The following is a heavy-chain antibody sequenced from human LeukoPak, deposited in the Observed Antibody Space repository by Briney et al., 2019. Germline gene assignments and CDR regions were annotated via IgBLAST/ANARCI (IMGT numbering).Heavy chain of an antibody. CDR2: FDPEDGET. V-gene: IGHV1-24*01. J-gene: IGHJ1*01. Sequence: GASVKVSCKVSGYTLTELPMHWVRQAPGKGLEWMGGFDPEDGETIYAQKFQGRVTMTEDTSTDTAYMELSSLRSEDTAVYYCATGLTVPAALLRNEYFQHWGQGTLVTVSS. CDR1: GYTLTELP. D-gene: IGHD2-2*01. CDR3: ATGLTVPAALLRNEYFQH.